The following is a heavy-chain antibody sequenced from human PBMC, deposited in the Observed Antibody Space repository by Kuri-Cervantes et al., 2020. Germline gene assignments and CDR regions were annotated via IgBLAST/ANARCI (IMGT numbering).Heavy chain of an antibody. J-gene: IGHJ6*02. V-gene: IGHV3-66*02. D-gene: IGHD2-15*01. Sequence: GGSLRLSCAASGFTFSSYAMSWVRQAPGKGLEWVSIIYSGGDTYYADSVKGRFTISRDNSKNTLYLQVNSLRAEDTAVYYCARGLLPFYYYYGMDVWGQGTTVTVSS. CDR1: GFTFSSYA. CDR2: IYSGGDT. CDR3: ARGLLPFYYYYGMDV.